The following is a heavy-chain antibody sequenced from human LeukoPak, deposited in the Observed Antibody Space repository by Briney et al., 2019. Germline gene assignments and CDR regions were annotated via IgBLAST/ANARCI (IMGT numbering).Heavy chain of an antibody. Sequence: AASVKVSXKASGGTFSSYAISWVRQAPGQGLEWMGGIIPIFGTANYAQKFQGRVTITADESTSTAYMELSSLRSEDTAVYYCARDGGIRGSFDYWGQGTLVTVSS. CDR2: IIPIFGTA. V-gene: IGHV1-69*13. CDR3: ARDGGIRGSFDY. D-gene: IGHD1-26*01. J-gene: IGHJ4*02. CDR1: GGTFSSYA.